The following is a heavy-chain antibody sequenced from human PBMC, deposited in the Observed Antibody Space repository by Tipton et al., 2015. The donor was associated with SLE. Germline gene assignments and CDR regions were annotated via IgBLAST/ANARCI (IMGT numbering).Heavy chain of an antibody. CDR3: ARRDLRGGYYDF. V-gene: IGHV3-64*02. Sequence: SLRLSCTASGFTFSSYAFHWVRQAPGKGLQYVSAISDDGDATFYADSVKDRFSISRDNSKNTLYLQMGSLRGEDTAVFYCARRDLRGGYYDFWGQGTLVTVSS. CDR1: GFTFSSYA. D-gene: IGHD3-22*01. CDR2: ISDDGDAT. J-gene: IGHJ4*02.